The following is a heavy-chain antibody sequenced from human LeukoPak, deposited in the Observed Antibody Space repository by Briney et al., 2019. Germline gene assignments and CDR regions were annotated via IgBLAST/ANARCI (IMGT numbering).Heavy chain of an antibody. J-gene: IGHJ6*03. CDR1: GLTFSHYG. CDR2: IGFGGTNK. D-gene: IGHD2-2*01. Sequence: PGGSLRLSCAASGLTFSHYGMHWVRQAPGRGLEWLAFIGFGGTNKYYADSVQGRFSISRDNSKNTLFVQMNSLRIEDTAVYFCAKGSIPAAVTYYMDVWGEGTTVTVSS. V-gene: IGHV3-30*02. CDR3: AKGSIPAAVTYYMDV.